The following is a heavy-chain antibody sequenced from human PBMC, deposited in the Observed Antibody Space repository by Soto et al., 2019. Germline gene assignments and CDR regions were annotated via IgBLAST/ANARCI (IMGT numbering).Heavy chain of an antibody. CDR1: GFSLSTSGVG. CDR3: AHSPIHPLAAAGNFAY. CDR2: IYGYDDK. Sequence: QITLKESGPTLVKPTQTLTLTCTFSGFSLSTSGVGVGWIRQPPGKALEWLALIYGYDDKRYSPSLKSRLTITKDTSKNQVVLTRTNMDTVDTATYYCAHSPIHPLAAAGNFAYGGQGTLVTFSS. V-gene: IGHV2-5*01. D-gene: IGHD6-13*01. J-gene: IGHJ4*02.